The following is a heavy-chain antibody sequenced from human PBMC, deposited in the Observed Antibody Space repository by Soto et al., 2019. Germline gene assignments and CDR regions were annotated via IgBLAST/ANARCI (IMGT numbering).Heavy chain of an antibody. CDR3: AKDSISRSGIFGPFDL. J-gene: IGHJ3*01. V-gene: IGHV3-23*01. D-gene: IGHD6-25*01. CDR2: IHGDGGGT. CDR1: GFTFSNYA. Sequence: EAQLLESGGTLVQPGGSLRLSCAASGFTFSNYAMSWVRQAPGRGLEWVAPIHGDGGGTYYADSVKGRFTVSRDNSKNTRYLHMDSLRADGTAVYYCAKDSISRSGIFGPFDLWGQGTMVTVPS.